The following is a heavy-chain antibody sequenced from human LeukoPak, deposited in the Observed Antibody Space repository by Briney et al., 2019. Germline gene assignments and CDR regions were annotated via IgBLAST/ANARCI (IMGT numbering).Heavy chain of an antibody. CDR2: ISGSGGST. V-gene: IGHV3-23*01. CDR3: AKDLGYSNSNLDYFYYMDV. J-gene: IGHJ6*03. Sequence: GGSLRLSCAASGFTFSSYAMSWVRQAPGKGLEWVSAISGSGGSTYYADSVKGRFTISRDNSKNTLYLQMKSLRAEDTAVYYCAKDLGYSNSNLDYFYYMDVWGKGTTVTVSS. D-gene: IGHD4-11*01. CDR1: GFTFSSYA.